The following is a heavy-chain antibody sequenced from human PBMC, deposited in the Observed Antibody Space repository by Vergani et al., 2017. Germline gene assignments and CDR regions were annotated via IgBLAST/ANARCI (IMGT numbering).Heavy chain of an antibody. CDR2: INHSGST. V-gene: IGHV4-34*01. J-gene: IGHJ6*03. CDR1: GGSFSGYY. D-gene: IGHD1-1*01. Sequence: QVQLQQWGAGLLKPSETLSLTCAVYGGSFSGYYGSWIRQPPGKGLEWIGEINHSGSTNYNPSLKSRVTISVDTSKNQFSLKLSSVTAADTAVYYCARGGTGIFYYYYYMDVGGKGTTVTVSS. CDR3: ARGGTGIFYYYYYMDV.